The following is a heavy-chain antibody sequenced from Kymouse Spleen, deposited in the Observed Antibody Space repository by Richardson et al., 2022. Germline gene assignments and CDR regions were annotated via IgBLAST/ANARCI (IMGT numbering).Heavy chain of an antibody. V-gene: IGHV3-33*01. CDR3: ASVPPSYYYGMDV. J-gene: IGHJ6*02. CDR2: IWYDGSNK. Sequence: QVQLVESGGGVVQPGRSLRLSCAASGFTFSSYGMHWVRQAPGKGLEWVAVIWYDGSNKYYADSVKGRFTISRDNSKNTLYLQMNSLRAEDTAVYYCASVPPSYYYGMDVWGQGTTVTVSS. D-gene: IGHD2-2*02,IGHD2-8*01. CDR1: GFTFSSYG.